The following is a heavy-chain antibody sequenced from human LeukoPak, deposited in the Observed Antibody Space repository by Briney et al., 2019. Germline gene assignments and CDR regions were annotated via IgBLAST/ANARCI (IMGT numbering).Heavy chain of an antibody. CDR1: GYSISSGYY. D-gene: IGHD3-3*01. CDR3: ARLSYDFWSGYSTVPFVWFDP. CDR2: IYHSGST. V-gene: IGHV4-38-2*01. J-gene: IGHJ5*02. Sequence: KPSETLSLTCAVSGYSISSGYYWGWIRQPPGKGLEWIGSIYHSGSTYYNPSLKSRVTISVDTSKNQFSLKLSSVTAADTAVYYCARLSYDFWSGYSTVPFVWFDPWGQGTLVTVSS.